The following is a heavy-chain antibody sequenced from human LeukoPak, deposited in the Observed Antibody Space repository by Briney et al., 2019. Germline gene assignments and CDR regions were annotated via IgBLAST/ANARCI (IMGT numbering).Heavy chain of an antibody. J-gene: IGHJ6*02. Sequence: GRSLRLSCAASGFTFSSYGMHWVRQAPAKGLEWVAVIWYDGSNKYYADSVKGRFTISRDNSKNTLYLQMNSLRAEDTAIYYCAKYGRSGYSSGMDVWGQGNTVTVSS. CDR2: IWYDGSNK. D-gene: IGHD2-15*01. V-gene: IGHV3-33*06. CDR1: GFTFSSYG. CDR3: AKYGRSGYSSGMDV.